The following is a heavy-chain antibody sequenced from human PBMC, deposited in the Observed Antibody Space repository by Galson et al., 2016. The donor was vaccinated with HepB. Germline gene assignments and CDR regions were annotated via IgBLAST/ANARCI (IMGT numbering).Heavy chain of an antibody. CDR2: ITPIFGSA. CDR1: GGTFNSYV. CDR3: ARGATVGARVWFDP. Sequence: SVKVSCKASGGTFNSYVINWVRQAPGNGLEWMGGITPIFGSATYAQKFQGRVTITAVKSAHTVYMELRSLRSEDTAVYYWARGATVGARVWFDPWGQGTLVTVSS. V-gene: IGHV1-69*06. D-gene: IGHD1-26*01. J-gene: IGHJ5*02.